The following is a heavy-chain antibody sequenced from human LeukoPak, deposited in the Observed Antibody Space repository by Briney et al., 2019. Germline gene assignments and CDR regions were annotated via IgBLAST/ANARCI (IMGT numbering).Heavy chain of an antibody. CDR2: ISAYNGNT. Sequence: ASVKVSCKASGYTFTSYGISWVRQAPGQGLEWMGWISAYNGNTNYAQKLQGRVTMTTDTSTSTAYMELRSLRSDDTAVYYCAREKVDYYYGSGSYYNPWGQGTLVTVSS. CDR1: GYTFTSYG. V-gene: IGHV1-18*01. CDR3: AREKVDYYYGSGSYYNP. J-gene: IGHJ5*02. D-gene: IGHD3-10*01.